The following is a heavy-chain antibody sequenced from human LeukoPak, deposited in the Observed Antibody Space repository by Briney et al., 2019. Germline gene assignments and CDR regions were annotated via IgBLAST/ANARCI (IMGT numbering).Heavy chain of an antibody. D-gene: IGHD3-22*01. CDR3: ARAIYDSSGYYTFFDY. CDR2: ISYDGSNK. Sequence: PGRSLRLSRAASGFTFSSYAMHWVRQAPGKGLEWVAVISYDGSNKYYADSVKGRFTISRDNSKNTLYLQMNSLRAEDTAVYYCARAIYDSSGYYTFFDYWGQGTLVTVSS. J-gene: IGHJ4*02. CDR1: GFTFSSYA. V-gene: IGHV3-30-3*01.